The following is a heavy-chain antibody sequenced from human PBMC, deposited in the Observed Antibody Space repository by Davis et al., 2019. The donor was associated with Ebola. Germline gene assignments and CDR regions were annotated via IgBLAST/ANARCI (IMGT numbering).Heavy chain of an antibody. D-gene: IGHD1-26*01. V-gene: IGHV3-21*01. CDR2: ISSSSSYI. CDR3: VRDSIEGATTFDY. CDR1: GFTFSSYS. J-gene: IGHJ4*02. Sequence: GESLKISCAASGFTFSSYSMNWVRQAPGKGLEWVSSISSSSSYINYADSVKGRITISRDNAKNSLYLQMNSLRAEDTAVYYCVRDSIEGATTFDYWGQGTLVTVSS.